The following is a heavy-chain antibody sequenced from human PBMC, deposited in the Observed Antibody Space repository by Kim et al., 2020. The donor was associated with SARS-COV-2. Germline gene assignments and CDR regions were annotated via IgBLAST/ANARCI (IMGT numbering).Heavy chain of an antibody. CDR2: IYYDGSHQ. J-gene: IGHJ6*02. D-gene: IGHD3-3*01. Sequence: GGSLRLSCAASGFTFQTYGMHWVRQAPGKGLEWVGIIYYDGSHQYYADPVKGRFTISRDNSKNTLYLQMNSLRVEDTAVYFCVKELEDFRSGNYYYGLDVWGQGTTVTVSS. CDR3: VKELEDFRSGNYYYGLDV. V-gene: IGHV3-33*06. CDR1: GFTFQTYG.